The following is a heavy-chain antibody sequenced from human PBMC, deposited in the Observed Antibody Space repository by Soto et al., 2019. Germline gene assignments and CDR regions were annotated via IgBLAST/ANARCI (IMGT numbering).Heavy chain of an antibody. Sequence: ASGKVSCKASGYTFASYDFNWVRQATGQGLEWMGWMNPNSGNTGYAQKFQGRVTMTRNTSISTAYMELSSLRSEDTAVYYCAREVTMIVDNWGQGTLVTVSS. J-gene: IGHJ4*02. V-gene: IGHV1-8*01. CDR1: GYTFASYD. CDR3: AREVTMIVDN. CDR2: MNPNSGNT. D-gene: IGHD3-22*01.